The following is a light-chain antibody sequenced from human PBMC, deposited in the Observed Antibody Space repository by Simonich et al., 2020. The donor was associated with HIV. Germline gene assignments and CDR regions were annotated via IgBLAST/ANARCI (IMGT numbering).Light chain of an antibody. CDR1: QSISTN. CDR3: QQCNNWPWT. V-gene: IGKV3-15*01. J-gene: IGKJ1*01. Sequence: EIVMTQYPATLSVSPGARATLSCTASQSISTNLAWYQQRPGQAPRLLIYGASTRATGIPARFSGSGSGTEFTLTINSLQSEDFAVYYCQQCNNWPWTFGRGTKVEIK. CDR2: GAS.